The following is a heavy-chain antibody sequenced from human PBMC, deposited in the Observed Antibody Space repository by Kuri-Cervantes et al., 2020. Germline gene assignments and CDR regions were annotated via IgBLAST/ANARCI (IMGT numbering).Heavy chain of an antibody. CDR1: GFTFSDHY. CDR3: AYYYYGMDV. V-gene: IGHV3-53*01. CDR2: IYSGGST. Sequence: GESLKISCAASGFTFSDHYMDWVRQAPGKGLEWVSVIYSGGSTYYADSVKGRFTISRDNSKNTLYLQMNSLRAEDTAVYYCAYYYYGMDVWGQGTTVTVSS. J-gene: IGHJ6*02.